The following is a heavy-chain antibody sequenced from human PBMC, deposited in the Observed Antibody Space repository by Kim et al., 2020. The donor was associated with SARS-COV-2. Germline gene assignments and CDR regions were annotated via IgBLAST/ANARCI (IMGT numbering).Heavy chain of an antibody. J-gene: IGHJ1*01. D-gene: IGHD2-2*01. V-gene: IGHV3-48*02. CDR1: GFSFSDYD. CDR3: ARGTSECRTTTCYLPAEYFQA. CDR2: ISTSSDTI. Sequence: GGSLRLSCAASGFSFSDYDMNWVRLAPGKGLEWISYISTSSDTIKYAESVKGRITISRDNAKKSLDLQMTSLRDEDTAVYYCARGTSECRTTTCYLPAEYFQAWGQGTLVTVS.